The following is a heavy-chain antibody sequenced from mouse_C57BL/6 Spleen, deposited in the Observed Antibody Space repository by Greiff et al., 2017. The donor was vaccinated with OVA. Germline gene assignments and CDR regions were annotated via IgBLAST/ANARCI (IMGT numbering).Heavy chain of an antibody. CDR3: ASQESSWFAY. Sequence: QVQLQQSGAELVRPGTSVKVSCKASGYAFTNYLIEWVKQRPGQGLEWIGVINPGSGGTNYNEKFKGKGTLTADKSSSTAYMQLSSLTSEDSAVYFCASQESSWFAYWGQGTLVTVSA. D-gene: IGHD3-2*02. J-gene: IGHJ3*01. V-gene: IGHV1-54*01. CDR1: GYAFTNYL. CDR2: INPGSGGT.